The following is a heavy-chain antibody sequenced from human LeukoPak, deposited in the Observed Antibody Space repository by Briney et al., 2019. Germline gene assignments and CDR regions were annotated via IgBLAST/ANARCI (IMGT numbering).Heavy chain of an antibody. CDR3: AREWFGVSGYFDW. D-gene: IGHD3-10*01. J-gene: IGHJ4*02. Sequence: GGSLRLSCAASGFTFTTYSMNWVRQAPGKGLEWVSYISSSSSTIYYADSVKGRFTISRDNGRNSLYLQMNSPRAEDTAVYYCAREWFGVSGYFDWWGQGTLVTVSS. CDR1: GFTFTTYS. V-gene: IGHV3-48*01. CDR2: ISSSSSTI.